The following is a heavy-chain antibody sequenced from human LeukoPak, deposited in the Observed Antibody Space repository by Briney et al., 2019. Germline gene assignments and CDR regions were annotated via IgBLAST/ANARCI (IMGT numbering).Heavy chain of an antibody. J-gene: IGHJ3*02. V-gene: IGHV4-59*08. CDR2: TYYSGST. D-gene: IGHD6-19*01. Sequence: SETLSLTCTVSGGSISSYYWSWIRQPPGKGLEWIGCTYYSGSTNYNPSLKSRVTISVDTSKNQFSLKLSSVTAADTAVYYCARQQWLVRRRAFDIWGQGTMVTVSS. CDR1: GGSISSYY. CDR3: ARQQWLVRRRAFDI.